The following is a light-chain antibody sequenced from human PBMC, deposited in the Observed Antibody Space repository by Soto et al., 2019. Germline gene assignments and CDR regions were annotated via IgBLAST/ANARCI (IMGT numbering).Light chain of an antibody. Sequence: QSALTPPASVSGSPGQSITISCTGTSSDVGGYNNVSWYQQHPGKAPKLMIYDVSNRPTGVSNRFSGSKSGNTASLTISGLQAEDEAEDYCSSYTSSSTVVFGGGTKVTVL. V-gene: IGLV2-14*01. CDR2: DVS. CDR1: SSDVGGYNN. CDR3: SSYTSSSTVV. J-gene: IGLJ2*01.